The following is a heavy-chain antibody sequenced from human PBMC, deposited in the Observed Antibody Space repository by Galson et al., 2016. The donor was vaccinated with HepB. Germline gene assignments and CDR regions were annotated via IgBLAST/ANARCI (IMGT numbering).Heavy chain of an antibody. CDR2: IYSGGDT. V-gene: IGHV3-66*01. J-gene: IGHJ4*02. Sequence: SLRLSCAASGVTVGNNLMSWVRQAPGKGLEWVSPIYSGGDTVYAESVKGRFSISRDSSKNTVYLQMNGLRAEDTAVYYCARNVPVVTPWGYWGQGTLVSVSS. D-gene: IGHD4-23*01. CDR3: ARNVPVVTPWGY. CDR1: GVTVGNNL.